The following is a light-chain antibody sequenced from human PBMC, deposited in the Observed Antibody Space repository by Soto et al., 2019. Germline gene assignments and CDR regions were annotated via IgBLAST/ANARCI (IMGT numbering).Light chain of an antibody. J-gene: IGLJ2*01. CDR1: NSDVAGYNY. CDR3: SSYAGGSNLL. V-gene: IGLV2-11*01. CDR2: DVY. Sequence: QSALTQPRSVSGSPGQSVTISCTGTNSDVAGYNYVSWYQRHPGKAPKLMIYDVYKRPSGVPDRFSGSKSGNTASLTISGLQADDEADYFCSSYAGGSNLLFGGGTKLTVL.